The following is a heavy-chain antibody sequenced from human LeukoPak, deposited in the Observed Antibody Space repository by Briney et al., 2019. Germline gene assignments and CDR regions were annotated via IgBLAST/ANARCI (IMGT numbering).Heavy chain of an antibody. Sequence: PGGSLRLSCAASGFAVSSKYMNWVRQAPGKGLEWVTVIYLDGRADYADSVKGRFTISSDNSKNTVYLQMNSLKDEDTAVYYCARDAETLLANWGQGTLVTVSP. J-gene: IGHJ4*02. CDR1: GFAVSSKY. V-gene: IGHV3-66*01. CDR2: IYLDGRA. CDR3: ARDAETLLAN. D-gene: IGHD2-21*01.